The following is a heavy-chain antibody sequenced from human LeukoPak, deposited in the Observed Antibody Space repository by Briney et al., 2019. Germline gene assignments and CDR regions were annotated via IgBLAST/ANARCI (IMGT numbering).Heavy chain of an antibody. CDR3: AKDSDYYDSSGYWSWDYFDS. D-gene: IGHD3-22*01. CDR1: GFTFSSYA. J-gene: IGHJ4*02. Sequence: GGSLRLSCAASGFTFSSYAMSWVRQAPGKGLEWVSAISGSGGSTYYADSVKGRFTISRDNSKNTLYLQMNSLRAEDTAVYYCAKDSDYYDSSGYWSWDYFDSWGQGTLVTVSS. CDR2: ISGSGGST. V-gene: IGHV3-23*01.